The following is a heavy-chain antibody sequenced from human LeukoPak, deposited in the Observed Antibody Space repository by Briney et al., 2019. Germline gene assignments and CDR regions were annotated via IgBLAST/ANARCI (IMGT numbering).Heavy chain of an antibody. CDR3: ARDAQRGFDYSNSLRY. D-gene: IGHD4-11*01. Sequence: PGGSLRLSCAASGFTFSHYGMRWVRQAPGKGLEWVAVIWSDGTNQYYADYVKGRFTISRDDSQKTVHLDMNSLRPGDTAMYYCARDAQRGFDYSNSLRYWGQGTLVTVSS. CDR1: GFTFSHYG. J-gene: IGHJ4*02. V-gene: IGHV3-33*01. CDR2: IWSDGTNQ.